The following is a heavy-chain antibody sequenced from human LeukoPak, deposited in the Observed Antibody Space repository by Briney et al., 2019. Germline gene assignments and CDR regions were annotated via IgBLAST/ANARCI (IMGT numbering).Heavy chain of an antibody. CDR1: GGSISSSSYY. CDR2: IYYSGST. D-gene: IGHD6-6*01. J-gene: IGHJ6*02. V-gene: IGHV4-39*01. Sequence: SETLSLTCTVSGGSISSSSYYWGWIRQPPGKGLEWIGSIYYSGSTYYNPSLKSRVTISVDTSKNQFSLKLSSVTAADTAVYYCARRTLKAAPYYYYGMGVWGQGTTVTVSS. CDR3: ARRTLKAAPYYYYGMGV.